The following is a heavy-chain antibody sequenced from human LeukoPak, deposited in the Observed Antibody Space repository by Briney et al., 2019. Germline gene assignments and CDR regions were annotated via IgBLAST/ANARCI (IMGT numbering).Heavy chain of an antibody. D-gene: IGHD2-2*03. CDR2: INPNSGGT. CDR1: GYTFTGYY. CDR3: ARGEMDIVVVPAAKYYYYXXXDV. Sequence: GASVKVSCKASGYTFTGYYMHWVRQAPGQGLEWMGWINPNSGGTNYAQKFQGRVTMTRDTSISTAYMELSRLRSDDTAVYYCARGEMDIVVVPAAKYYYYXXXDVWGQGTTXTVSS. V-gene: IGHV1-2*02. J-gene: IGHJ6*02.